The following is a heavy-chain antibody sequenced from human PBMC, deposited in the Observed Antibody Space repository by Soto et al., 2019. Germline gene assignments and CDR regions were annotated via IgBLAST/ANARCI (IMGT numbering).Heavy chain of an antibody. J-gene: IGHJ3*02. CDR3: ARDAEYYGSGSRDAFDI. D-gene: IGHD3-10*01. Sequence: GASVKVSCKACGYTFTSYGISWVRQAPGQRLEWMGWINAGNGNTKYSQKFQGRVTITRDTSASTAYMELSSLRSEDTAVYYCARDAEYYGSGSRDAFDIWGQGTMVT. CDR1: GYTFTSYG. CDR2: INAGNGNT. V-gene: IGHV1-3*01.